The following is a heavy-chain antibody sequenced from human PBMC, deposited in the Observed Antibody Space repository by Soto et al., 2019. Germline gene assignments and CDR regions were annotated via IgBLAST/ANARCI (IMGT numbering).Heavy chain of an antibody. CDR1: GYTFTSYD. Sequence: ASVKVSCKASGYTFTSYDINWVRQATGQGLEWMGWMNPNSGNTGYAQKFQGRVTMTRNTSISTAYMELSSLRSEDTAVYYCAIPRKNYGDSYYYYYCGMDVWGQGTTVTVSS. CDR3: AIPRKNYGDSYYYYYCGMDV. V-gene: IGHV1-8*01. CDR2: MNPNSGNT. D-gene: IGHD4-17*01. J-gene: IGHJ6*02.